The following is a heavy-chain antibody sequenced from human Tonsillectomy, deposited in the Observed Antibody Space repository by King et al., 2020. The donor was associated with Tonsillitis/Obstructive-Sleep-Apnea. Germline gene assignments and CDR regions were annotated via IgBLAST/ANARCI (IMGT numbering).Heavy chain of an antibody. Sequence: DQLVQSGAEVKKPGASVKVSCKASGYTFTSYDITWVRQAPGQGLEWMGWSRPNNGDTNYAQKLQGRVTMTSDTSTNTAYMELRSLRSDDTAVYYCARDYYDSSGYYHGYFQHWGQGTLVTVSS. V-gene: IGHV1-18*01. D-gene: IGHD3-22*01. CDR1: GYTFTSYD. CDR3: ARDYYDSSGYYHGYFQH. CDR2: SRPNNGDT. J-gene: IGHJ1*01.